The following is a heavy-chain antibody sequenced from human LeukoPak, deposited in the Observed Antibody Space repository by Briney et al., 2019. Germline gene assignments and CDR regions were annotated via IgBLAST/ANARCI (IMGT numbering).Heavy chain of an antibody. Sequence: GGSLRLSCAASGFTFSSYAMSWVRQAPGKGLEWVSAISGSGGSTYYADSVKGRFTISRDNSKNTLYLQMNSLRAEDTAVYYCAKDDGMGVWEPPFDYWGQGTLVTVSS. J-gene: IGHJ4*02. V-gene: IGHV3-23*01. D-gene: IGHD1-26*01. CDR2: ISGSGGST. CDR3: AKDDGMGVWEPPFDY. CDR1: GFTFSSYA.